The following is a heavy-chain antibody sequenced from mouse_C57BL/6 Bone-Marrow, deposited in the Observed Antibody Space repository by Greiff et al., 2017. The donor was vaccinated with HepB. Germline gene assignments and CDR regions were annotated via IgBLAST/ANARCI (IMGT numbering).Heavy chain of an antibody. Sequence: EVQGVESGGGLVQPGESLKLSCESNEYEFPSHDMSWVRKTPEKRLELIAAINSDGGSTYYPDTMERRFIISRDNTKKTLYLQMSSLRSEDTALYYCARRVSGYYAMDYWGQGTSVTVSS. J-gene: IGHJ4*01. CDR3: ARRVSGYYAMDY. D-gene: IGHD3-2*02. CDR1: EYEFPSHD. V-gene: IGHV5-2*01. CDR2: INSDGGST.